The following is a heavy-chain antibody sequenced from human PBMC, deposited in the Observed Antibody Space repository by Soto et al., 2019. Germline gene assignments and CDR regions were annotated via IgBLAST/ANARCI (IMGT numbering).Heavy chain of an antibody. Sequence: VGSLRLSCAASGFTFSSYAMSWVRQAPGKGLEWVSAISGSGGGTYYADSVKGRFTISRDNSKNTLYLQMNSLRAEDTAVYYCEKKALMVRPFEYWGQATLHTVSS. J-gene: IGHJ4*02. CDR2: ISGSGGGT. CDR3: EKKALMVRPFEY. D-gene: IGHD2-8*01. V-gene: IGHV3-23*01. CDR1: GFTFSSYA.